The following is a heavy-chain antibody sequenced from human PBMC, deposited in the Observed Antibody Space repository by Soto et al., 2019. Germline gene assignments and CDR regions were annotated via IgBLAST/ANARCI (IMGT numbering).Heavy chain of an antibody. Sequence: QVQLQESGPVLVKPSETLSLTCTVSGGSISNYYWSWIRQAPGKGLEWIGYIYYTTNYNPTLKSRVTISADTSKNQISLKLTSVTAADTAVYYCARTAPVAGGFDYWGQGTLVTVSS. CDR2: IYYTT. D-gene: IGHD6-19*01. CDR1: GGSISNYY. CDR3: ARTAPVAGGFDY. V-gene: IGHV4-59*01. J-gene: IGHJ4*02.